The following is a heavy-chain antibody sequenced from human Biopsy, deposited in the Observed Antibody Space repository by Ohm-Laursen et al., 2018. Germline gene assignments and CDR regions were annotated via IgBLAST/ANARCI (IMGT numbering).Heavy chain of an antibody. J-gene: IGHJ4*02. D-gene: IGHD5-12*01. CDR1: GVSINGGRYY. V-gene: IGHV4-31*03. CDR2: IFYSANT. Sequence: TLSLTCPVSGVSINGGRYYWNWIRHHPGKGLEWIGNIFYSANTYYNPSLKSRVTISVDTSKNQFSLKLSSATAADTAVYYCARLGSGDYFPTFFDFWGQGALVTVSS. CDR3: ARLGSGDYFPTFFDF.